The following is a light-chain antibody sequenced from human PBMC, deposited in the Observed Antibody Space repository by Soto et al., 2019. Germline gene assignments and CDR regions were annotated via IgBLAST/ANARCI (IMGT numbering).Light chain of an antibody. Sequence: EVVMTQSPATLSVSPGERVLLSCRASQSVSSDLAWYHQKPGQPPRLLIYGAATRATGIPGRFSGSWSGTECTLTISSLQSEDFGVYYCQQYNERPLTFGGGTKVEIK. CDR2: GAA. J-gene: IGKJ4*01. V-gene: IGKV3-15*01. CDR1: QSVSSD. CDR3: QQYNERPLT.